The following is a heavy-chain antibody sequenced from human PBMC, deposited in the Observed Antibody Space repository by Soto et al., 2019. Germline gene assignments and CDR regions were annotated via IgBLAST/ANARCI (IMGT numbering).Heavy chain of an antibody. V-gene: IGHV1-3*01. CDR3: AGLAVAGPYDY. J-gene: IGHJ4*02. Sequence: QVQLVQSGAEVKKPGASVKVSCKASGYTFTSYAMHWVRQAPGQRLEWMGWINAGNGNTKYSQKFQGRVTITRDTAASTAYMELSSLRSEDTAVYYCAGLAVAGPYDYWGQGTLVTVSS. CDR1: GYTFTSYA. D-gene: IGHD6-19*01. CDR2: INAGNGNT.